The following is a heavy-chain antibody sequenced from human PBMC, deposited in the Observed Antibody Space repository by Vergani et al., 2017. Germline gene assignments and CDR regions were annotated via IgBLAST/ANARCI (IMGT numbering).Heavy chain of an antibody. Sequence: QVQLQESGPGVVKPSQTLSLTFAVSGGSISSGDHCWTWIRQRPGKGLEWIGYIFYSGTTYDNPSLRSRLTISVDTSQNQFSLKIKSVTAADTALYFCARDLRDDIMIGPDNMPFDSWGQGTLVTVSS. D-gene: IGHD3-9*01. CDR3: ARDLRDDIMIGPDNMPFDS. CDR2: IFYSGTT. V-gene: IGHV4-31*11. CDR1: GGSISSGDHC. J-gene: IGHJ4*02.